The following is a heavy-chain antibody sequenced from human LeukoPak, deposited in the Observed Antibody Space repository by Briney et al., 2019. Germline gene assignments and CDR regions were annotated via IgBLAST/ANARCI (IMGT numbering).Heavy chain of an antibody. J-gene: IGHJ4*02. D-gene: IGHD3-22*01. V-gene: IGHV4-59*01. CDR2: IYYSGST. CDR1: GGSISSYY. CDR3: ARSDTYYYDSSGPSL. Sequence: PSETLSLTCTVSGGSISSYYWSWIRQPPGKGLEWIGYIYYSGSTNYNPSLKSRVTISVDTSKNQFSLKLSSVTAADTAVYYCARSDTYYYDSSGPSLWGQGTLVTVSS.